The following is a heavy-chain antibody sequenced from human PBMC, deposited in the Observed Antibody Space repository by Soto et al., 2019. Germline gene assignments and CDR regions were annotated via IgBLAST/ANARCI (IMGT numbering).Heavy chain of an antibody. CDR1: GGSFSGYD. D-gene: IGHD6-19*01. J-gene: IGHJ4*02. Sequence: PSETLSVTCAVYGGSFSGYDWSWIRQPPGKGPEWIGEINHSGSTNYNPSLKSRVTISVDTSKNQFSLKLSSVTAADTAVYYCATKGSNSGWYYFDYWGQGTVVTVSS. CDR3: ATKGSNSGWYYFDY. V-gene: IGHV4-34*01. CDR2: INHSGST.